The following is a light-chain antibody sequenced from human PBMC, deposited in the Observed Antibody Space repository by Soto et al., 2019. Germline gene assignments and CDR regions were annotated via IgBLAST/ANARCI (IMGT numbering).Light chain of an antibody. J-gene: IGLJ2*01. V-gene: IGLV2-14*01. Sequence: QSALTQPASVSGSPGQSITISCTGTSSDVGGYNNVSWYQQHPGKAPKVVIYEVSNRPSWISNRFSGSKSGNTASLTISGLQAEDEADYYCSSYTSSSTLVFGGGTKLTVL. CDR1: SSDVGGYNN. CDR2: EVS. CDR3: SSYTSSSTLV.